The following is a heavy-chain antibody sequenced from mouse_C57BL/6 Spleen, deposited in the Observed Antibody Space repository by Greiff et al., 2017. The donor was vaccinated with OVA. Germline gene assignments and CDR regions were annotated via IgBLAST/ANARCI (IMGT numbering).Heavy chain of an antibody. Sequence: DVMLVESGGGLVKPGGSLKLSCAASGFTFSDYGMHWVRQAPEKGLEWVAYISSGSSTIYYADTVKGRFTISRDNAKNTLFLQMTSLRSEDTAMYYCAYGYDDAMDYWGQGTSVTVSS. CDR1: GFTFSDYG. CDR3: AYGYDDAMDY. CDR2: ISSGSSTI. V-gene: IGHV5-17*01. J-gene: IGHJ4*01. D-gene: IGHD2-2*01.